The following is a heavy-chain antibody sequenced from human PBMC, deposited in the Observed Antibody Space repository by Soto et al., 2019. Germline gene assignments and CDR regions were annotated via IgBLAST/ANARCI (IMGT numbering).Heavy chain of an antibody. V-gene: IGHV1-18*01. D-gene: IGHD6-19*01. J-gene: IGHJ4*02. CDR2: ISAYNGNT. Sequence: QVQRVQSGAEVKKPGASVKVSCRASGYTFTSYGISWVRQAHGQVLEWMGWISAYNGNTNYAQKLQGRVTMTTDTSTSTAYMELRSLRSDDKGVYYCARDPNSIAVAGTYPDYWGQGTLVTVSS. CDR3: ARDPNSIAVAGTYPDY. CDR1: GYTFTSYG.